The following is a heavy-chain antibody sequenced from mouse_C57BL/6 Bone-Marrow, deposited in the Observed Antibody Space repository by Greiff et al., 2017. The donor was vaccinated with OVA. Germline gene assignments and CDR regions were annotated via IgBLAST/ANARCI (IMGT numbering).Heavy chain of an antibody. CDR2: ISSGGSYN. Sequence: EVKLVESGGDLVKPGGSLKLSCAASGFTFSSYGMSWVRQTPDKRLEWVATISSGGSYNYYPDSVKGRFTISRDNAKNTLYLQMSSLKSEDTAMYYCARRRYGSSYWAWFAYWGQGTLVTVSA. D-gene: IGHD1-1*01. V-gene: IGHV5-6*02. CDR1: GFTFSSYG. CDR3: ARRRYGSSYWAWFAY. J-gene: IGHJ3*01.